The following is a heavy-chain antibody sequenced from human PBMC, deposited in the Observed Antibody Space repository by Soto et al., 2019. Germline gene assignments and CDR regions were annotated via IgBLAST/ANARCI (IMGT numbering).Heavy chain of an antibody. V-gene: IGHV1-2*02. CDR2: INAHSGGT. D-gene: IGHD6-6*01. J-gene: IGHJ5*02. CDR1: GFSFTGYY. Sequence: ASVKVSCKASGFSFTGYYIHWLRQAPGQGLEWMGWINAHSGGTEYAQKFQGRVTLTRDKSIATAYLTLTSLTSDDTALYYCAKDLTRQLAYWLDPWGQGTQVTVSS. CDR3: AKDLTRQLAYWLDP.